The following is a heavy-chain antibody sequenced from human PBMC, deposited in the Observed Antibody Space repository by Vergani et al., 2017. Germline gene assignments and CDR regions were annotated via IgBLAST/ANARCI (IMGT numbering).Heavy chain of an antibody. J-gene: IGHJ1*01. CDR2: ISWNSGSI. Sequence: EVQLVESGGGLVQPGRSLRLSCAASGFTFDDYAMHWVRQAPGKGLEWVSGISWNSGSIGYADSVKGRFTISRDNAKNSLYLQMNSLRAEDTAVYYCAKDPGQGGGHFQHWGQGTLVTVSS. CDR3: AKDPGQGGGHFQH. D-gene: IGHD2-15*01. V-gene: IGHV3-9*01. CDR1: GFTFDDYA.